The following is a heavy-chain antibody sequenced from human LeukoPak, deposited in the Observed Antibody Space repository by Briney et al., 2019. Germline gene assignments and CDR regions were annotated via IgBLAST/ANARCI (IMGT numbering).Heavy chain of an antibody. CDR2: IDEIGRT. D-gene: IGHD3-3*01. J-gene: IGHJ4*02. V-gene: IGHV4-34*01. CDR1: GDSFSHYY. Sequence: SETLSLTCAVYGDSFSHYYWNWIRQSPETGLEWIGEIDEIGRTKYNPSLKSRVTISADRSKNQFSLKLTSVTAADTAVYYCARGVLRWRGYLGNGLSHFDYWGQGTLVTVSS. CDR3: ARGVLRWRGYLGNGLSHFDY.